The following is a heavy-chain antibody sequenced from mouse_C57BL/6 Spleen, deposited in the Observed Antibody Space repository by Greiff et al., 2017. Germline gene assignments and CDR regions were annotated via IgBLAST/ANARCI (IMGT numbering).Heavy chain of an antibody. CDR2: INPNNGGT. D-gene: IGHD2-13*01. V-gene: IGHV1-26*01. Sequence: EVQLQQSGPELVKPGASVKISCKASGYTFTDYYMNWVKQSHGKSLEWIGDINPNNGGTSYNQKFKGKATLTVDKSSSTAYMALRRLTSEGSAVYCCAGDLRFAYWGQGTLVTVSA. CDR1: GYTFTDYY. J-gene: IGHJ3*01. CDR3: AGDLRFAY.